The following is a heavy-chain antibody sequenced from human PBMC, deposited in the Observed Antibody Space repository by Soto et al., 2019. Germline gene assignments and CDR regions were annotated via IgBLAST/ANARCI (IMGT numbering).Heavy chain of an antibody. CDR2: IYYSGST. CDR1: GGSISSSSYY. CDR3: ATLGVTMVRGVMDWFDP. J-gene: IGHJ5*02. D-gene: IGHD3-10*01. V-gene: IGHV4-39*01. Sequence: QLQLQESGPGLVKPSETLSLTCTVSGGSISSSSYYWGWIRQPPGKGLEWIGSIYYSGSTYYNPSLKSRVTISVDTSKNQFSLKLSSVTAADTAVYYCATLGVTMVRGVMDWFDPWGQGTLVTVSS.